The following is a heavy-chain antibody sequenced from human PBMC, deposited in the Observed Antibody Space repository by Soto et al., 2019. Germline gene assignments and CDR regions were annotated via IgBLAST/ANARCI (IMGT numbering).Heavy chain of an antibody. CDR3: TTVTTGAADYYYGMDV. Sequence: PGGSLRLSCAASGFTFSNAWMSWVRQAPGKGLEWVGRIKSKTDGGTTDYAAPVKGRFTISRDDSKNTLYLQMNSLKTEDTAVYYCTTVTTGAADYYYGMDVWGQGTTVTVS. J-gene: IGHJ6*02. V-gene: IGHV3-15*01. CDR2: IKSKTDGGTT. CDR1: GFTFSNAW. D-gene: IGHD1-26*01.